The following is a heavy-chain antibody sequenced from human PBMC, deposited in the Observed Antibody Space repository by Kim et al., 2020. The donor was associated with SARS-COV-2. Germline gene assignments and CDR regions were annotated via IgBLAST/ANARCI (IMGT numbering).Heavy chain of an antibody. V-gene: IGHV3-23*01. J-gene: IGHJ4*02. CDR1: GFTFYYYA. CDR2: ISGPGTIT. Sequence: GGSLRLSCAASGFTFYYYAMSWVRQAPGKGLEWLSAISGPGTITYYADSVKGRFTISRDNSKNTVYLQINSLRAEDTAVYYCASYYDNVGYTFDYWGPGT. CDR3: ASYYDNVGYTFDY. D-gene: IGHD3-22*01.